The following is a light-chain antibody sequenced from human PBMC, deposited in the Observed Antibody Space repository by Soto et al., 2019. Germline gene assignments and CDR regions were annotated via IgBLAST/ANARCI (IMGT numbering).Light chain of an antibody. V-gene: IGKV1-33*01. CDR2: DAA. Sequence: DIQMTQSPSSLSASIGYRVTITCQASQDISNYLNWYQEKPGKAPKVLIYDAANLETGVPSRFSGGGYGTAFTLTVSSLQPEDIPTYYCQRYSNLLGTFGPGTKVD. J-gene: IGKJ3*01. CDR1: QDISNY. CDR3: QRYSNLLGT.